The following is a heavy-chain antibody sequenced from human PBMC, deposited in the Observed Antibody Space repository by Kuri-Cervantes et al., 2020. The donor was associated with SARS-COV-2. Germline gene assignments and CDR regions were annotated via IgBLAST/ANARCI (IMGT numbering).Heavy chain of an antibody. Sequence: LSLTCAASGFTFSSYAMHWVRQAPGKGLEWVAVISYDGSNKYYADSVKGRFTISRDNSKNTLYLQMNSLRAEDTAVYYCARVYYYDSSGYPTDDYYYGMDFWGQGTMVTVSS. CDR3: ARVYYYDSSGYPTDDYYYGMDF. J-gene: IGHJ6*02. D-gene: IGHD3-22*01. CDR2: ISYDGSNK. CDR1: GFTFSSYA. V-gene: IGHV3-30-3*01.